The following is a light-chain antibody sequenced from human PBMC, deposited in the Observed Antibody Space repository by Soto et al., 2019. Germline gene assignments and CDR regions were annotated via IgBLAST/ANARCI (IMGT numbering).Light chain of an antibody. Sequence: EIVLTQSPVTLSLSPGERATLSCRASQSVSSSLAWYQQRPGQAPRLLIYDASNRATGIPARFSGSGSGTDFTLTISSLEPEDFAVYYGQQRSNWPLTFGGGTKVEIK. CDR3: QQRSNWPLT. CDR1: QSVSSS. J-gene: IGKJ4*01. CDR2: DAS. V-gene: IGKV3-11*01.